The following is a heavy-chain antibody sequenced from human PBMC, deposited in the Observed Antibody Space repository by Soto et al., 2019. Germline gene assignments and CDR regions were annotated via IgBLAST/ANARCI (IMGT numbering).Heavy chain of an antibody. CDR3: ARVSSADVVLPVAIRSKGYYYYYYGMDV. Sequence: GASVKVSCKASGGTFSSYAISWVRQAPGQGLERIGGIIPIFGTANYAQKFQGRVTITADESTSTAYMELSSLRSEDTAVYYCARVSSADVVLPVAIRSKGYYYYYYGMDVWGQGTTVTVSS. V-gene: IGHV1-69*13. CDR2: IIPIFGTA. J-gene: IGHJ6*02. CDR1: GGTFSSYA. D-gene: IGHD2-2*02.